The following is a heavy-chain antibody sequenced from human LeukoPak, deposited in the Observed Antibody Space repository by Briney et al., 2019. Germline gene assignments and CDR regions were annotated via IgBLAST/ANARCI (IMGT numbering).Heavy chain of an antibody. CDR3: ARQRKYYYGSGSYPHYMDV. Sequence: KSGESLKISCKGPGYSFTSYWIGWVRQMPGKGLEWMGIIYPGDSDTRYSPSFQGQVTISADKSISTAYLQWSSLKASDTAMYYCARQRKYYYGSGSYPHYMDVWGKGTTVTVSS. CDR2: IYPGDSDT. D-gene: IGHD3-10*01. V-gene: IGHV5-51*01. J-gene: IGHJ6*03. CDR1: GYSFTSYW.